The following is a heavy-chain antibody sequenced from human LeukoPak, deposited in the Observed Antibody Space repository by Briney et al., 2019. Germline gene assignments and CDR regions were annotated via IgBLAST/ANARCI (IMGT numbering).Heavy chain of an antibody. CDR2: IYYSGST. CDR1: GGSISSGGYY. J-gene: IGHJ5*02. V-gene: IGHV4-31*03. D-gene: IGHD3-22*01. Sequence: SQTLSLTCTASGGSISSGGYYWSWIRQHPGKGLEWIGYIYYSGSTYYNPSLKSRVTISVDTSKNQFSLKLSSVTAADTAVYYCARVSSSGYEALNWFDPWGQGTLVTVSS. CDR3: ARVSSSGYEALNWFDP.